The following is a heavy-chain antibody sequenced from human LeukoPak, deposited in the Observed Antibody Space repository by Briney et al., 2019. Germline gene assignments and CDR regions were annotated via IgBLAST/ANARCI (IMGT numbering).Heavy chain of an antibody. Sequence: PGGSLRLSCAASGFTFSSYAMHWVRQAPGKGVEWVAVISYDGSNKYYADSVKGRFTISRDNDKNTLYLQMNSLRAEDTAVYYCARVYLPAMYSSGSYYGMDVWGQGTTVTVS. V-gene: IGHV3-30-3*01. CDR3: ARVYLPAMYSSGSYYGMDV. J-gene: IGHJ6*02. CDR1: GFTFSSYA. D-gene: IGHD6-19*01. CDR2: ISYDGSNK.